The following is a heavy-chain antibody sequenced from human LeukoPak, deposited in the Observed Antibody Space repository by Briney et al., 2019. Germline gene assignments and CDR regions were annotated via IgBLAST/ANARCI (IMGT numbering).Heavy chain of an antibody. CDR2: IYTSGSN. CDR1: GVSISSYY. D-gene: IGHD2-2*01. CDR3: ARSIVVVPAAMNPNDWFDP. V-gene: IGHV4-4*07. J-gene: IGHJ5*02. Sequence: SETLSLTCTVSGVSISSYYWSWIRQPAGKGLEWIGRIYTSGSNNYNPSLKSRVTMSVDTSKNQFSLKLSSVTAAGTAVYYCARSIVVVPAAMNPNDWFDPWGQGTLVTVSS.